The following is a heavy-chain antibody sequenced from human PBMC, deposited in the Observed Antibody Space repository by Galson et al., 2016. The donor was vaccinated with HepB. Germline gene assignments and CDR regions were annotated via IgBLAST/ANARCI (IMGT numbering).Heavy chain of an antibody. CDR1: GFTLSNYW. CDR2: MNRDGREQ. J-gene: IGHJ4*02. CDR3: TRNER. Sequence: SLRLSCAASGFTLSNYWMGWVRQTPGKGLEWVASMNRDGREQKYVDSVKGRFTISRDNAKNSLSLQMNSLGVEDTAVYYCTRNERWGQGTLVTVSS. V-gene: IGHV3-7*03. D-gene: IGHD5-24*01.